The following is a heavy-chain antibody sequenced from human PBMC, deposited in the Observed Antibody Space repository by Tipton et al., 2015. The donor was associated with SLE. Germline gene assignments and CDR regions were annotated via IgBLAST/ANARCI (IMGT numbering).Heavy chain of an antibody. CDR2: IYYSGST. Sequence: LRLSCTVSGGSISNYYWSWIRQSPGKGLEWIGSIYYSGSTYYNPSLKSRVTISVDTSKNQFSLKLSSVTAADTAVYYCARSHSLNIFGVTIPGAMDVWGKGISVTVSS. CDR1: GGSISNYY. V-gene: IGHV4-59*12. J-gene: IGHJ6*03. CDR3: ARSHSLNIFGVTIPGAMDV. D-gene: IGHD3-3*02.